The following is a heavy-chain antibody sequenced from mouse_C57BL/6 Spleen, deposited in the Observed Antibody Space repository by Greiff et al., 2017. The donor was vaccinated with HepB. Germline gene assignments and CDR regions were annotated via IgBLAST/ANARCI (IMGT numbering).Heavy chain of an antibody. CDR3: ARSGYYGSSYEGLYFDY. V-gene: IGHV1-54*01. CDR2: INPGSGGT. Sequence: VQLQQSGAELVRPGTSVKVSCKASGYAFTNYLIEWVKQRPGQGLEWIGVINPGSGGTNYNEKFKGKATLTADKSSSTAYMQLSSLTSEDSAVYFCARSGYYGSSYEGLYFDYWGQGTTLTVSS. CDR1: GYAFTNYL. J-gene: IGHJ2*01. D-gene: IGHD1-1*01.